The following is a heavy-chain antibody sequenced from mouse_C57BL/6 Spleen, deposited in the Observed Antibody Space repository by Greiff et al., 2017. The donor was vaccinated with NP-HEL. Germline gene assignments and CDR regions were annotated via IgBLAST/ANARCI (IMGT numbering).Heavy chain of an antibody. CDR2: IDPSDSYT. V-gene: IGHV1-69*01. Sequence: QVQLQQPGAELVMPGASVKLSCKASGYTFTSYWMHWVKQRPGQGLEWIGEIDPSDSYTNYNQKFKGKSTLTVDKSSSTAYMQLSSLKSEDSAVYYCAREGDYYGSSFYAMDYWGQGTSVTVSS. D-gene: IGHD1-1*01. CDR3: AREGDYYGSSFYAMDY. J-gene: IGHJ4*01. CDR1: GYTFTSYW.